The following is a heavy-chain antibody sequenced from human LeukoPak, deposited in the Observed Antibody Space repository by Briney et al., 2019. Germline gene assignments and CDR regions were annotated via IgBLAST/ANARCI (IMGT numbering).Heavy chain of an antibody. J-gene: IGHJ4*02. CDR3: ARQYTGIDY. Sequence: PSETLSLTCTVSGGSISSSSYYWGWIRQPPGKGLEWIGSIYYSGSTYYNPSLKSRVTISVDTSKNQYPLKRSSVTATDTAVFYCARQYTGIDYWGQGTLVTVSS. D-gene: IGHD2-2*02. CDR2: IYYSGST. CDR1: GGSISSSSYY. V-gene: IGHV4-39*01.